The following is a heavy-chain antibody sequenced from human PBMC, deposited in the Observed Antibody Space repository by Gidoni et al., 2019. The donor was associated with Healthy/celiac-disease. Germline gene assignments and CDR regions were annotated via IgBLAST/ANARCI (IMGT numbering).Heavy chain of an antibody. CDR3: ARDTGYDFWSGYPSAWDV. CDR1: GFTFSSYA. CDR2: ISYDGSNK. D-gene: IGHD3-3*01. Sequence: QVPLVESGGGVVQPGRSLSISCAASGFTFSSYAMHWVRQAPGKGLEWVAVISYDGSNKYYADSVKGRFTISRDNSKNTLYLQMNSLRAEDTAVYYCARDTGYDFWSGYPSAWDVWGQGTTVTVSS. V-gene: IGHV3-30-3*01. J-gene: IGHJ6*02.